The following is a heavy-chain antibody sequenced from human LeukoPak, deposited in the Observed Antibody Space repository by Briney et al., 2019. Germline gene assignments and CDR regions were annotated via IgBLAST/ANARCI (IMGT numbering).Heavy chain of an antibody. CDR3: ARVIDSRYFDWLQYTRPFDY. Sequence: GGSLRLSCAASGFTFSSYEMNWVRQAPGKGLEWVSYISSSGSTIYYADSVKGRFTISRDNAKNTLYLQMNSLRAEDTAVYYCARVIDSRYFDWLQYTRPFDYWGQGTLVTVSS. D-gene: IGHD3-9*01. V-gene: IGHV3-48*03. CDR1: GFTFSSYE. CDR2: ISSSGSTI. J-gene: IGHJ4*02.